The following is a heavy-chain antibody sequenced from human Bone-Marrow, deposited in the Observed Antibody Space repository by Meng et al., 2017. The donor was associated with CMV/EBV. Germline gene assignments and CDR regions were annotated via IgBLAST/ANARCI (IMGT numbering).Heavy chain of an antibody. Sequence: GESLKISCAASGFTVSSNYMSWVRQAPGKGLEWVAFIRYDGSNKYYADSVKGRFTISRDNSKNTLYLQMNSLRAEDTAVYYCAKDTSISTKYYDFWSGYYKPTGYYYGMDVWGQGTTVTVSS. D-gene: IGHD3-3*01. CDR1: GFTVSSNY. CDR2: IRYDGSNK. V-gene: IGHV3-30*02. CDR3: AKDTSISTKYYDFWSGYYKPTGYYYGMDV. J-gene: IGHJ6*02.